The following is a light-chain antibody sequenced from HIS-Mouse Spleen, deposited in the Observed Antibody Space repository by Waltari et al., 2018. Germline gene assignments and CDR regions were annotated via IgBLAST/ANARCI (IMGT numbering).Light chain of an antibody. CDR3: YSTDSSGNHRV. CDR2: EDS. Sequence: SYELTQPPSVSVSPGQTARITCSGDALPKKYAYWYQQKSGKAPVLVIYEDSKRPSGIPERFSGSSSGTMATLTISVAQVEDEADYYCYSTDSSGNHRVFGGGTKLTVL. J-gene: IGLJ2*01. CDR1: ALPKKY. V-gene: IGLV3-10*01.